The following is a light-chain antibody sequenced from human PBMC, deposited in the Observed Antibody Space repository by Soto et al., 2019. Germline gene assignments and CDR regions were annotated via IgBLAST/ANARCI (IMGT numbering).Light chain of an antibody. CDR3: QQANSFPIT. Sequence: DNQMTQSPPSVSASVGDRVTITCRASQDVGKWLAWYQQKPGKAPTLLIHGASSLQSGVPQRYSGSGYGTDFTLTISSLQPEDFATYYCQQANSFPITFGQGTRLEIK. CDR1: QDVGKW. CDR2: GAS. J-gene: IGKJ5*01. V-gene: IGKV1-12*01.